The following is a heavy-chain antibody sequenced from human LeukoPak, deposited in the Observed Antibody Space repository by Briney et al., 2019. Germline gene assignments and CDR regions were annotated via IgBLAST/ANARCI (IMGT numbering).Heavy chain of an antibody. CDR3: ATPGPDIVATRQTWIRVWYYYGMDV. D-gene: IGHD5-12*01. Sequence: SETLSLTCTVSGGSISSSSYYWGWIRQPPGKGLEWIGSIYYSGSTYYNPSLKSRVTISVDTSKNQFSLKLSSVTAADTAVYYCATPGPDIVATRQTWIRVWYYYGMDVWGQGTTVTVSS. J-gene: IGHJ6*02. CDR2: IYYSGST. CDR1: GGSISSSSYY. V-gene: IGHV4-39*07.